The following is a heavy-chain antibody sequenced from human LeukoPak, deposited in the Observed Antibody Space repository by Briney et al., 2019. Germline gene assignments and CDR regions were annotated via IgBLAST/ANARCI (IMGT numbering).Heavy chain of an antibody. D-gene: IGHD4-17*01. CDR2: IIPIFGTA. CDR3: ARDGGGGVDHGDYVSDWFDP. CDR1: GCTFTGYY. V-gene: IGHV1-69*05. J-gene: IGHJ5*02. Sequence: SVKVSCKASGCTFTGYYMHWVRQAPGQGLEWMGGIIPIFGTANYAQKFQGRVTITTDESTSTAYMELSSLRSEDTAVYYCARDGGGGVDHGDYVSDWFDPWGQGTLVTVSS.